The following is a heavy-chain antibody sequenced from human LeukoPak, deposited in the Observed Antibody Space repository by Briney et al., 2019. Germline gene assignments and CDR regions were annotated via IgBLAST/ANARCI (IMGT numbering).Heavy chain of an antibody. CDR3: AAKGPYGDYVHYYYMDV. Sequence: GGSLRLSCAASEFNISSNYMSWVRQAPGKGLEWVSIIYNDGSTYYSDSVKGRLTISRDNSKNTVYLQMNSLRAEDAAVYYCAAKGPYGDYVHYYYMDVWGKGTTVTISS. CDR2: IYNDGST. J-gene: IGHJ6*03. V-gene: IGHV3-53*01. CDR1: EFNISSNY. D-gene: IGHD4-17*01.